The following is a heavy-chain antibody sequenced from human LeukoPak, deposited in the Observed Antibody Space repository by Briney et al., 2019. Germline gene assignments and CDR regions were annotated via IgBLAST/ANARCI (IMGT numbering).Heavy chain of an antibody. V-gene: IGHV3-23*01. CDR1: GFTFNSYA. CDR2: ITGSSGGT. Sequence: PGGSLRLSCAASGFTFNSYAMNWVRQAPGKGLEWVSGITGSSGGTYYADSVKGRFTVSRDNAKNTLFLQMNSLRAEDTAVYYCARRGTGHGMDVWGQGTTVIVSS. J-gene: IGHJ6*02. D-gene: IGHD1-1*01. CDR3: ARRGTGHGMDV.